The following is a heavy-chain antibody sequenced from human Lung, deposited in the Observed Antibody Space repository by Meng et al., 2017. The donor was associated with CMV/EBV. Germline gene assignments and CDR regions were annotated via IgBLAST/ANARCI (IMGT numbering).Heavy chain of an antibody. V-gene: IGHV3-66*02. D-gene: IGHD6-13*01. CDR3: ARGRSSSWFDY. Sequence: GGSFRLSCAAPGFFVSSNYMSWVRQAPGRGLEWVSVLYTGGITYYADSVRGRFTISRDNSKNTVFLQMNSLRPEDTAVYFCARGRSSSWFDYWRQGTLDTVTS. J-gene: IGHJ4*02. CDR1: GFFVSSNY. CDR2: LYTGGIT.